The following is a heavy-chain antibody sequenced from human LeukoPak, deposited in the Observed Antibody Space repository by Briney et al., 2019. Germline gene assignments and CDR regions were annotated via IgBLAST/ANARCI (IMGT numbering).Heavy chain of an antibody. CDR1: GYTFTSYG. D-gene: IGHD4-17*01. CDR3: ARRFMTTVTTVPPPFDY. V-gene: IGHV1-3*01. J-gene: IGHJ4*02. CDR2: INAGNGNT. Sequence: ASVKVSCKASGYTFTSYGISWVRQAPGQRLEWMGWINAGNGNTKYSQKFQGRVTITRDTSASTAYMELSSLRSEDTAVYYCARRFMTTVTTVPPPFDYWGQGTLVTVSS.